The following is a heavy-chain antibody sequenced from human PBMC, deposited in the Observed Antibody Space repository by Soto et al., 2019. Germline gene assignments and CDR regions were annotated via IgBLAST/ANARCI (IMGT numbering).Heavy chain of an antibody. CDR1: VGSFSGYF. Sequence: PSETLSLTCAVSVGSFSGYFCNWIRQSPGRGLEWIGQINHSGRTSFNPSLRSRVTISVDSAKTHFSLNLTSVTDADTALYYCARGFGYFRQWGQGALVTVSS. V-gene: IGHV4-34*01. J-gene: IGHJ4*02. D-gene: IGHD3-22*01. CDR3: ARGFGYFRQ. CDR2: INHSGRT.